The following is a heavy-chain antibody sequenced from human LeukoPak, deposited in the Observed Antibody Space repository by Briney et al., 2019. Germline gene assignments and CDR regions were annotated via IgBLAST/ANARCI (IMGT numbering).Heavy chain of an antibody. D-gene: IGHD3-22*01. V-gene: IGHV4-59*08. Sequence: PSETLSLTCTVSGGSISSYYWSWIRQLPGKGLEWIGYIYYSGSTNYNPSLKSRVTISVDTSKNQFSLKLSSVTAADTAVYYCARRTLKRDDSSGYFFDPWGQGTLVTVSS. CDR1: GGSISSYY. CDR2: IYYSGST. CDR3: ARRTLKRDDSSGYFFDP. J-gene: IGHJ5*02.